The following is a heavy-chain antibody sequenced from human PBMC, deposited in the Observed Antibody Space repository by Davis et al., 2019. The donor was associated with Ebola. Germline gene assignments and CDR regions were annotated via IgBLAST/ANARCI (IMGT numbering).Heavy chain of an antibody. Sequence: GGSLRPSCSASGFTFSSYAMHWVRQPPGKGLEYVSAISSIGGSTYYADSVKGRFTISRDNSKNTLYLQMSSLRAEDTAVYYCAMRSNYYYYGMDVWGQGTTVTVSS. D-gene: IGHD2-2*01. J-gene: IGHJ6*02. CDR1: GFTFSSYA. CDR2: ISSIGGST. CDR3: AMRSNYYYYGMDV. V-gene: IGHV3-64D*06.